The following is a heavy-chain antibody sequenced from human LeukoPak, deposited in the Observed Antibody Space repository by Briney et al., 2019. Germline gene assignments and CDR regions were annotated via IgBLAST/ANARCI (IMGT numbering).Heavy chain of an antibody. CDR3: ARARGMATIRAAFDY. D-gene: IGHD5-24*01. CDR2: ISAYNGNT. V-gene: IGHV1-18*01. J-gene: IGHJ4*02. Sequence: ASVKVSCKASGYTFTSYGISWVRQAPGQGLEWMGWISAYNGNTNYAQKLQGRVTMTTDTSTSTAYMELRSLRSDDTAVYYCARARGMATIRAAFDYWGQGTLVTVSS. CDR1: GYTFTSYG.